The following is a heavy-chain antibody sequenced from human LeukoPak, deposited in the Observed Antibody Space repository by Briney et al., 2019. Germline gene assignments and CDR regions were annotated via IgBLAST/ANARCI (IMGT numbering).Heavy chain of an antibody. V-gene: IGHV3-30-3*01. CDR2: ISDDGNNK. D-gene: IGHD5-18*01. J-gene: IGHJ4*02. Sequence: GGSLRLSCAASGFTFSTYAMHWVRQAPGKGLEWVALISDDGNNKFYADSVKGRFTISRDNSKNTLYLQIRSTLYLRMNSLRVEDTAVYYCARVLSPRYSYGYNYWGQGTLVTVSS. CDR1: GFTFSTYA. CDR3: ARVLSPRYSYGYNY.